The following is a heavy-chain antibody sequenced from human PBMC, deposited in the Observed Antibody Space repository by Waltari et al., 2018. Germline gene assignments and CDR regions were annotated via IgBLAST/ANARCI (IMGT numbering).Heavy chain of an antibody. CDR1: GGSISNDNW. CDR3: ASNGWYSIDS. CDR2: MFHTGST. Sequence: QVQLQESGPGLVKPSETLSLNCAVSGGSISNDNWWSWVRQPPGKGLEWIGEMFHTGSTNYNPSLKTRVTMSLDKSKSQFSLKLSSLTAADTAVYYCASNGWYSIDSWGQGILVTVSS. V-gene: IGHV4-4*02. D-gene: IGHD6-19*01. J-gene: IGHJ4*02.